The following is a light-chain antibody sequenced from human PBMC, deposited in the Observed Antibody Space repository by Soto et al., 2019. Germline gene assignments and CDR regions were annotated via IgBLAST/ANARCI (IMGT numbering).Light chain of an antibody. V-gene: IGKV3-11*01. J-gene: IGKJ4*02. CDR3: QQRNIWPLT. CDR2: EAL. Sequence: ETVLTQSPATLSLSPGERATLSCRASRSISTSLAWYQQKPGQAPRLLIYEALNRATGIPARFSGSGSGTDFTLTISSLEPEDFAVYYCQQRNIWPLTFGGGTKVEIK. CDR1: RSISTS.